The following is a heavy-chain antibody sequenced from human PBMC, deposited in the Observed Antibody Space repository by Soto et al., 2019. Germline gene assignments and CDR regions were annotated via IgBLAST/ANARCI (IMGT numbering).Heavy chain of an antibody. J-gene: IGHJ6*03. Sequence: EVQLVESGGGLVQPGGSLRLSCAASGFTFSSYSMNWVRQAPGKGLEWVSYISSSSSTIYYADSVKGRFTISRDNAKNSLYLQMNSLRAEDTAVYYCARAWNYDPEDYYYYYMDVWGKGTTVTVSS. D-gene: IGHD1-7*01. CDR2: ISSSSSTI. CDR1: GFTFSSYS. CDR3: ARAWNYDPEDYYYYYMDV. V-gene: IGHV3-48*01.